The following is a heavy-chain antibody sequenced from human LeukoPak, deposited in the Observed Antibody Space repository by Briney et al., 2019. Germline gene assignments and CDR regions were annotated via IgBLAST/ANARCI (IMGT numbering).Heavy chain of an antibody. D-gene: IGHD1-14*01. CDR2: IYYSGST. Sequence: PSETLSLTCTVSGGSISSGDYYWSWIRQPPGKGLEWIGYIYYSGSTYYNPSLKSRVTISVDTSKNQFSLKLSSVTAADTAVYYCAGNPHLRSEGYFDYWGQGTLVTVSS. J-gene: IGHJ4*02. CDR3: AGNPHLRSEGYFDY. CDR1: GGSISSGDYY. V-gene: IGHV4-30-4*02.